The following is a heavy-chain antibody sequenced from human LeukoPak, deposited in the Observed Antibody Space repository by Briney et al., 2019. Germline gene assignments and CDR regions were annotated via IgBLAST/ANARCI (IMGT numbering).Heavy chain of an antibody. CDR2: INHSGST. D-gene: IGHD2-15*01. J-gene: IGHJ4*02. CDR3: ARLGCSGGSCVDY. Sequence: PSETLSLTCAVYGGSFSGYYWSWIRQPPGKGLEWIGEINHSGSTNYNPSLKSRVTMSVDTSKNQFSLKLSSVTAADTAVYYCARLGCSGGSCVDYWGQGTLVTVSS. V-gene: IGHV4-34*01. CDR1: GGSFSGYY.